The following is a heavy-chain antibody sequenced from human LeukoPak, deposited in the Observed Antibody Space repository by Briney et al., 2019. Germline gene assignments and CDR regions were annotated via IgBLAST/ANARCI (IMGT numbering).Heavy chain of an antibody. J-gene: IGHJ5*02. CDR2: IYCSGST. D-gene: IGHD6-19*01. Sequence: SETLSLTCTVSGGSISSYYWSWIRQPPGKGLEWIGYIYCSGSTNYNPSLKSRVTISVDTSKNQFSLKLSSVTAADTAVYYCARGRGRQWLFRFDPWGQGTLVTVSS. CDR1: GGSISSYY. V-gene: IGHV4-59*01. CDR3: ARGRGRQWLFRFDP.